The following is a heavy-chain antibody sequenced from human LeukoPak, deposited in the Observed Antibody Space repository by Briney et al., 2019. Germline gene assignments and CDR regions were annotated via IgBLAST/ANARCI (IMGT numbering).Heavy chain of an antibody. CDR2: ISYDGSNK. V-gene: IGHV3-30*03. D-gene: IGHD3-22*01. CDR3: ARDPDYYDSSGSPY. CDR1: EFSVGSNY. J-gene: IGHJ4*02. Sequence: GGSLRLSCAASEFSVGSNYMTWVRQAPGKGLEWVAVISYDGSNKKYADSVKGRFTISRDNSKNTLYLQMNSLRAEDTAVYYCARDPDYYDSSGSPYWGQGTLVTVSS.